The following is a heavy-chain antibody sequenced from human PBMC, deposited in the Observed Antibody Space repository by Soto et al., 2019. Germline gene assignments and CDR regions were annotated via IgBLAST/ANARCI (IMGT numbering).Heavy chain of an antibody. Sequence: GGSLRLSCAASGFIFNMYWMHWVRQSPGKGLVWISRIYNDGTYSDYADSVRGRFTISRDNVNDTLYLQMNNLRAEDSGLYYSTRGPRPISTGTGAYWGQGTQVTVSS. D-gene: IGHD3-10*01. CDR1: GFIFNMYW. J-gene: IGHJ4*02. CDR3: TRGPRPISTGTGAY. CDR2: IYNDGTYS. V-gene: IGHV3-74*01.